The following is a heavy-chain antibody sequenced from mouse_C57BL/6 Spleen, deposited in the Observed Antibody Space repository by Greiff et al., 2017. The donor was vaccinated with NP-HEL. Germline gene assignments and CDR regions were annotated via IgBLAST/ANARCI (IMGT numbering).Heavy chain of an antibody. D-gene: IGHD1-1*01. CDR1: GYTFTDYY. CDR2: IYPGSGNT. V-gene: IGHV1-76*01. J-gene: IGHJ4*01. CDR3: AREGSSLYYYAMDY. Sequence: VQLVESGAELVRPGASVKLSCKASGYTFTDYYINWVKQRPGQGLEWIARIYPGSGNTYYNEKFKGKATLTAEKSSSTAYMQLSSLTSEDSAVYFCAREGSSLYYYAMDYWGQGTSVTVSS.